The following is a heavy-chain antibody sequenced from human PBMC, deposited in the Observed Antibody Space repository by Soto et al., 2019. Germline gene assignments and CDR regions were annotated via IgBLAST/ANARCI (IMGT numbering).Heavy chain of an antibody. CDR3: ARSPTAVTTPRRDTFDV. V-gene: IGHV4-39*01. D-gene: IGHD4-17*01. Sequence: ETLCLTCTVSGGSISSSTYNWGWIRQPPGKRLEWIGNIYYSGSPYYNPSLKSRVTISVDTSRNQLSLKLSSVTAADTAVYYCARSPTAVTTPRRDTFDVWGQGTMVTVSS. CDR2: IYYSGSP. CDR1: GGSISSSTYN. J-gene: IGHJ3*01.